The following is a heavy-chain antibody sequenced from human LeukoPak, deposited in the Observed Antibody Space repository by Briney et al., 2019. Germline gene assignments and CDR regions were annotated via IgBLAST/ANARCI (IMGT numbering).Heavy chain of an antibody. CDR3: TRESGSYHGNDY. J-gene: IGHJ4*02. CDR2: INPNNGAT. Sequence: ASVKVSCKASGYTFTGYYMHWVRQAPGQGLEWMGRINPNNGATNYAQKLQGRVTITGDTSVSTAYMELSSLRSDDTAVYYCTRESGSYHGNDYWGQGTLVTVSS. V-gene: IGHV1-2*06. D-gene: IGHD1-26*01. CDR1: GYTFTGYY.